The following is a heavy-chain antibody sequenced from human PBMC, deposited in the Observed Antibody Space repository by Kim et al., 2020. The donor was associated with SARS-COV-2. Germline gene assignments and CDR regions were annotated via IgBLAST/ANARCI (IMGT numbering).Heavy chain of an antibody. V-gene: IGHV1-3*01. CDR3: ARVYSGWYGLISRKSQSYNWFDP. CDR1: GYTFTSYA. CDR2: INAGNGNT. D-gene: IGHD6-19*01. Sequence: ASVKVSCKTSGYTFTSYAMHWVRQAPGQRLEWMGWINAGNGNTKYSQKFQGRVTITRDTSASTAYMELSSLRSEDTAVYYCARVYSGWYGLISRKSQSYNWFDPWGQGTLVTVSS. J-gene: IGHJ5*02.